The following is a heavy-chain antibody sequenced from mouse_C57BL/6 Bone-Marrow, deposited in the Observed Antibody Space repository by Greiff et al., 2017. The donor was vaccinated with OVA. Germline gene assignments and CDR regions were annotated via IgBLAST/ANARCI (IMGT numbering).Heavy chain of an antibody. CDR2: ISSGSSTI. J-gene: IGHJ2*01. Sequence: VQLKESGGGLVKPGGSLKLSCAASGFTFSDYGMHWVRQAPEKGLEWVAYISSGSSTIYYADTVKGRFTISRDNAKNTLFLQMTSLRSEDTAMYYCARSDYYYGSSYSPFDYWGQGTTLTVSS. CDR1: GFTFSDYG. D-gene: IGHD1-1*01. CDR3: ARSDYYYGSSYSPFDY. V-gene: IGHV5-17*01.